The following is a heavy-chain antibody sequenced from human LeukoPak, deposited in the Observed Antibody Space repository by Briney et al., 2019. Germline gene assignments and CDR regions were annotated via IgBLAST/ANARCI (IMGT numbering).Heavy chain of an antibody. J-gene: IGHJ5*02. CDR1: GGTFSSYA. V-gene: IGHV1-69*13. D-gene: IGHD3-22*01. CDR3: ARDLGITMIS. CDR2: IIPIFGTA. Sequence: SVKVSCKASGGTFSSYAISWVRQAPGQGLEWMGGIIPIFGTANYAQKFQGRVTITADESTSTAYMELSRLRSDDTAVYYCARDLGITMISWGQGTLVTVSS.